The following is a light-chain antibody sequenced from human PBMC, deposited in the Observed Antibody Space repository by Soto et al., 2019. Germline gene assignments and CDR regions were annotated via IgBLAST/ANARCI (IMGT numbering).Light chain of an antibody. CDR2: GNN. Sequence: QSVLTQPPSASGTPGQRVTISCSGSNSNIGSSHVYWYQQVPGTAPKLLISGNNQRPSGVPDRFSGSKSDTSASLVISGLRSEDEAAYYCAARDDSLTGHVVFGGGTKLTV. J-gene: IGLJ2*01. CDR3: AARDDSLTGHVV. CDR1: NSNIGSSH. V-gene: IGLV1-47*01.